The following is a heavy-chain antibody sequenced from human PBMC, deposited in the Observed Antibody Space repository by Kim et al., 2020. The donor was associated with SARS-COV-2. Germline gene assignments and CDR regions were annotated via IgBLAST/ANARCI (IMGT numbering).Heavy chain of an antibody. Sequence: GRLTISRDNSKNTLYLQMNSLRAEDTAVYYCAKDTSYCSGGSCYHGNFDYWGQGTLVTVSS. D-gene: IGHD2-15*01. CDR3: AKDTSYCSGGSCYHGNFDY. V-gene: IGHV3-30*02. J-gene: IGHJ4*02.